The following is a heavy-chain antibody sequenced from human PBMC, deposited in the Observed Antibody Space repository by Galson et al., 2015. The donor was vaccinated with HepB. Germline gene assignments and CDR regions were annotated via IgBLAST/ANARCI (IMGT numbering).Heavy chain of an antibody. CDR3: AKGGYKNGMDV. CDR2: ISGNGATT. CDR1: GFTFSSYV. D-gene: IGHD5-24*01. Sequence: SLRLSCAASGFTFSSYVISWVRQAPGKGLEWVSAISGNGATTYYADSVKGRFTVSRDNSKNMLYLQMNSLRDEDTAVYHCAKGGYKNGMDVWGQGTTVTVSS. V-gene: IGHV3-23*01. J-gene: IGHJ6*02.